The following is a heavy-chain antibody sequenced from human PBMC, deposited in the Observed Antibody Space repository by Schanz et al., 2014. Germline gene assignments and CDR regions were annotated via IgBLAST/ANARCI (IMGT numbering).Heavy chain of an antibody. CDR1: GGSIISTSHY. J-gene: IGHJ6*02. CDR2: IYYSGST. V-gene: IGHV4-61*05. CDR3: ARAEINSGYARYYYGMDV. Sequence: QLQLQESGPGLVKPSETLSLTCTVSGGSIISTSHYWACIRQSPGKGLEWIGYIYYSGSTNYNPSLKSRVTISVDTSKNQFSLKLSSVTAADTAVYYCARAEINSGYARYYYGMDVWGQGTTVTVSS. D-gene: IGHD5-12*01.